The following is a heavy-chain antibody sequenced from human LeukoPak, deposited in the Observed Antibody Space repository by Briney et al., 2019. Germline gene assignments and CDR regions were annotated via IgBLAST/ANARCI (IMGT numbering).Heavy chain of an antibody. D-gene: IGHD3-16*01. Sequence: PGRSLRLSCAASGFTFDDYAMHWVRQTPGKGLEWVANIKDDGSEKYYVDSVKGRFTISRDNAKNSLYLQMNSLRAEDTAVYYCVRRGNRWGDYWGQGTQVTVSS. CDR3: VRRGNRWGDY. CDR1: GFTFDDYA. J-gene: IGHJ4*02. CDR2: IKDDGSEK. V-gene: IGHV3-7*01.